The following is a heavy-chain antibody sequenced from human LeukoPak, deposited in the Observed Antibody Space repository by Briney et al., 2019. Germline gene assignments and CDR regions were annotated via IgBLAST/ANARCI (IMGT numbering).Heavy chain of an antibody. CDR3: ARQTFLPLGTGPRFDP. J-gene: IGHJ5*02. CDR2: IYYSGGT. CDR1: GGSISSYY. D-gene: IGHD1-26*01. Sequence: SETLSLTCTVSGGSISSYYWSWIRQPPGKGLEWIGYIYYSGGTNYNPSLKSRVTISVDTSKNQFPLKLSSVTAADTAVYYCARQTFLPLGTGPRFDPWGQGTLVTVSS. V-gene: IGHV4-59*08.